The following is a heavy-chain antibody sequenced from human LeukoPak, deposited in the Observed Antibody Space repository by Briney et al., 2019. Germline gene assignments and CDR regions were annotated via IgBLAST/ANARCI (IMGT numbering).Heavy chain of an antibody. CDR1: GYTFTSYD. CDR3: ARTYYYDSSGLVNWFDP. D-gene: IGHD3-22*01. Sequence: ASVKVSCKASGYTFTSYDINWVRQATGQGLEWMGWMNPNSGNTGYAQKFQGRVTMTRNTSISTAYMELSSLRSEDTAVYYCARTYYYDSSGLVNWFDPWGQGTPVTVSS. CDR2: MNPNSGNT. V-gene: IGHV1-8*01. J-gene: IGHJ5*02.